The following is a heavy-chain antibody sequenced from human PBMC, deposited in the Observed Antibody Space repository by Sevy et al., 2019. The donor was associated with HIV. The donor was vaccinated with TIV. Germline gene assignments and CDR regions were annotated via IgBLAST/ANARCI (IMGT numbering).Heavy chain of an antibody. Sequence: GGSLRLSCAASGFDFSIYSMSWVRQAPGKGLEWVSTLSFGCGKINYADSVKGRFTISRDNSKSSVYLQMNSLRAEDTAVYYCARDLEVVVPEKGGFDYWGQGTLVTVSS. CDR2: LSFGCGKI. D-gene: IGHD2-2*01. J-gene: IGHJ4*02. CDR3: ARDLEVVVPEKGGFDY. CDR1: GFDFSIYS. V-gene: IGHV3-23*01.